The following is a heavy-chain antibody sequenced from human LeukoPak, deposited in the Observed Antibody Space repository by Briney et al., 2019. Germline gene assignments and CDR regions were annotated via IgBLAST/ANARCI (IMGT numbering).Heavy chain of an antibody. J-gene: IGHJ4*02. CDR3: AKRYFGNYYFDF. CDR1: GFTFSNYA. D-gene: IGHD3-9*01. CDR2: IHSDGTT. Sequence: GGSPRLSCAASGFTFSNYAMSWVRQAPGKGLEWVSGIHSDGTTYYADSVKGRFTISRDNSKNTLYLQMKSLTAEDTAIYYCAKRYFGNYYFDFWGQGTLVTVSS. V-gene: IGHV3-23*01.